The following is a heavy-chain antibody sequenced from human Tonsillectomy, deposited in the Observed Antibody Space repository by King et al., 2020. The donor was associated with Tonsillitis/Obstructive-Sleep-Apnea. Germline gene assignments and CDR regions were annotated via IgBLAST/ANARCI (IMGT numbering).Heavy chain of an antibody. J-gene: IGHJ4*02. CDR3: TGRNQFDY. CDR1: GFTFSNAW. D-gene: IGHD1-14*01. CDR2: IKSKTDGGTT. Sequence: VQLVESGGGLLKPGGSLRLSCVVSGFTFSNAWMSWVRQAPGKGLEWVGRIKSKTDGGTTVYAAPVKGRFTISRDDSKNTLYLQMNSLKTEDTAMYYCTGRNQFDYWGQGTLVTVSS. V-gene: IGHV3-15*01.